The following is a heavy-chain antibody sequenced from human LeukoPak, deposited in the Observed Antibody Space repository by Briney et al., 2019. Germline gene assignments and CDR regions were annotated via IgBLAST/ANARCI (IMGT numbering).Heavy chain of an antibody. Sequence: GGSLRLSCAASGFTFSSYGMSWVRQAPGKGLEWVSAISGSGGSTYYADSVKGRFTISRDNSKNTLYLQMNSLRAEDTAVYYCARSLTIVYNWLDPWGQGTLVTVSS. CDR3: ARSLTIVYNWLDP. V-gene: IGHV3-23*01. CDR2: ISGSGGST. CDR1: GFTFSSYG. D-gene: IGHD2-21*01. J-gene: IGHJ5*02.